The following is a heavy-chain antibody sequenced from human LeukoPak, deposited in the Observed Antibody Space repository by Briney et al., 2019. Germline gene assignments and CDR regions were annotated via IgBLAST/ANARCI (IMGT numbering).Heavy chain of an antibody. J-gene: IGHJ6*03. CDR3: ASVSITIFGVIRYYMDV. CDR2: IKQDGSEK. D-gene: IGHD3-3*01. V-gene: IGHV3-7*01. Sequence: GGSLRLSCAASGFTFSRYWMSWVRQAPGKGLEWVANIKQDGSEKYYVDSVKGRFTISRDNAKNSLYLQMNRLRAEDTAIYYCASVSITIFGVIRYYMDVWGKGTTVTVSS. CDR1: GFTFSRYW.